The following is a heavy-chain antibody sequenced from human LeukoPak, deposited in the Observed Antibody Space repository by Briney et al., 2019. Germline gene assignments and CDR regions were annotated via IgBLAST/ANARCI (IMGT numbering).Heavy chain of an antibody. D-gene: IGHD6-19*01. CDR3: AKVYSSGWSKGYFDY. J-gene: IGHJ4*02. Sequence: GGSLRLSCAASGFTFSNYAMSWVRQAPGKGLERVSTISGSGGSTYYADSVKGRFTISRDNSKNTLYLQMNSLRAEDTAVYYCAKVYSSGWSKGYFDYWGQGTLVTVSS. V-gene: IGHV3-23*01. CDR1: GFTFSNYA. CDR2: ISGSGGST.